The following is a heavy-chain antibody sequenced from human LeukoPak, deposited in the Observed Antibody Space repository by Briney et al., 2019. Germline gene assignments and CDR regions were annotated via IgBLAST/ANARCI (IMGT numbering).Heavy chain of an antibody. D-gene: IGHD2-15*01. V-gene: IGHV4-38-2*01. J-gene: IGHJ2*01. CDR3: PRSSRYSDWYFDL. CDR2: LYYSGST. CDR1: TYSISSGYY. Sequence: PSETLSLTCAVSTYSISSGYYWGWIRRPPGGGLEWIGSLYYSGSTYYNPSLKSRVTISIDTSKNQFSLKLSSVTAADTAMYYCPRSSRYSDWYFDLWGRGTLVTVSS.